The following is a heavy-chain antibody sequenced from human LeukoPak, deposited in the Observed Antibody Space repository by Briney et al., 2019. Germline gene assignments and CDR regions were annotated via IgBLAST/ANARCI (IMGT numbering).Heavy chain of an antibody. J-gene: IGHJ3*01. CDR3: ARDNAGLVKHLDAFDL. CDR2: IWNDGTNT. D-gene: IGHD1-26*01. Sequence: GGSLRLSCAASGFIFSDYGMHWVRQAPGKGLEWVAVIWNDGTNTYYGDSVKGLFTISRDNSKNTVYLQMNSLRAEDTAVYYCARDNAGLVKHLDAFDLWGQGTMVTVAS. CDR1: GFIFSDYG. V-gene: IGHV3-33*01.